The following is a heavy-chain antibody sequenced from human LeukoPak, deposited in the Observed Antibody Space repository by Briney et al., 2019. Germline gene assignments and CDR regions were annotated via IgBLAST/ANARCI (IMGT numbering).Heavy chain of an antibody. D-gene: IGHD4-17*01. Sequence: GESLKISCKGSGYSFTSYWIGWVRQMPGKGLEWMGIIYPGDSDTRYSPSFQGQVTISADKSISTAYLQWSSLKASDTAMYYCARRRYDYGDYDDVCDYWGQGTLVTVSS. J-gene: IGHJ4*02. V-gene: IGHV5-51*01. CDR1: GYSFTSYW. CDR2: IYPGDSDT. CDR3: ARRRYDYGDYDDVCDY.